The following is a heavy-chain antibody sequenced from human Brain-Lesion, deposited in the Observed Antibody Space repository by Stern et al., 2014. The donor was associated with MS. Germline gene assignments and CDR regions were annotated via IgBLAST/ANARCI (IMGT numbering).Heavy chain of an antibody. CDR3: ARDKEDTNMAFRYFDN. CDR2: ISTTGST. CDR1: GGSVGSGSYD. D-gene: IGHD5-18*01. V-gene: IGHV4-61*02. J-gene: IGHJ4*02. Sequence: QVQLVESGPGLVKPSQTLSLTCTVSGGSVGSGSYDWSWIRQPAGKGLEWIGRISTTGSTYYNPSLQSRVSISIDTPQNQFSLKLTSVTAADTAVYYCARDKEDTNMAFRYFDNWGQGTLVTVSS.